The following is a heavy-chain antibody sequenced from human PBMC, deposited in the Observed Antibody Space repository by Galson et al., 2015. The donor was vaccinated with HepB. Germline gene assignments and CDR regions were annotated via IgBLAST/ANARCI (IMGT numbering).Heavy chain of an antibody. Sequence: TLSLTCAVSGGSISSSNWWSWVRQPPGKGLEWIGEIYHSGSTNYNPSLKSRVTISVDKSKNQFSLKLSSVTAADTAVYYCASSTGYCSGGSCYSPFDPWGQGTLVTVSS. CDR1: GGSISSSNW. D-gene: IGHD2-15*01. J-gene: IGHJ5*02. CDR3: ASSTGYCSGGSCYSPFDP. CDR2: IYHSGST. V-gene: IGHV4-4*02.